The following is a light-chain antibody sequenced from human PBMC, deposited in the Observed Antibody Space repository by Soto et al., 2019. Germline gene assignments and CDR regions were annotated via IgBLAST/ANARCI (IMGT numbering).Light chain of an antibody. CDR1: QSLLHSNGYNC. J-gene: IGKJ1*01. Sequence: DIVMTQSPLSLPVTPGEPASSSCRSSQSLLHSNGYNCLDWYLQKPGQSPQLLIYLGSNRASGVPDRFRGSGSGTDFTLKISRVEAEDVGVYCCMQALQTPWTFGQGTKVEIK. V-gene: IGKV2-28*01. CDR3: MQALQTPWT. CDR2: LGS.